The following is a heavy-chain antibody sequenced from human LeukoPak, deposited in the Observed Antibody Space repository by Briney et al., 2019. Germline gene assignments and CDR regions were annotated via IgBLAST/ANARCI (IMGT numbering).Heavy chain of an antibody. V-gene: IGHV4-61*02. CDR2: IYTSGST. CDR1: GGSISSGSYY. CDR3: ARDPDV. J-gene: IGHJ6*04. Sequence: PSETLSLTCTVSGGSISSGSYYWSWIRQPAGKGLEWIGRIYTSGSTNYNPSLKSRVTISVDTSKNQVSLKLSSVTAADTAVYYCARDPDVWGKGTTVTVSS.